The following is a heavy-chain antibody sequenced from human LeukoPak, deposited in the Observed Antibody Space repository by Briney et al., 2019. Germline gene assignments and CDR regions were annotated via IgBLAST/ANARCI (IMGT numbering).Heavy chain of an antibody. CDR2: ISYDGSNK. Sequence: PGGSLRLSCAASVFPYRIYGARCAPQAPGKGLEWVAVISYDGSNKYYADSVKGRFTISRDNSKNTLYLQMNSLRAEDTAVYYCAKSFDYWGQGTLVTVSS. V-gene: IGHV3-30*18. CDR3: AKSFDY. J-gene: IGHJ4*02. CDR1: VFPYRIYG.